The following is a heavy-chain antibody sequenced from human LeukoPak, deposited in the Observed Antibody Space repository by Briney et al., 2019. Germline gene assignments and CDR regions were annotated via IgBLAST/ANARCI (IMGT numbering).Heavy chain of an antibody. CDR3: ARDTPLSMVRGVIIAHY. J-gene: IGHJ4*02. CDR2: ISSSSSYI. CDR1: GFTFGSYS. D-gene: IGHD3-10*01. V-gene: IGHV3-21*01. Sequence: GGSLGLSCAASGFTFGSYSMNWVRQAPGKGLEWVSSISSSSSYIYYADSVKGRFTISRDNAKNSLYLQMNSLRAEDTAVYYCARDTPLSMVRGVIIAHYWGQGTLVTVSS.